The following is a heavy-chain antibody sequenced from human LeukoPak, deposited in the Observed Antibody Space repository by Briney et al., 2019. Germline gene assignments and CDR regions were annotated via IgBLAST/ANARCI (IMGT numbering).Heavy chain of an antibody. D-gene: IGHD5-12*01. V-gene: IGHV3-30*18. CDR1: GFTFSSYG. Sequence: PGGSLRLSCAASGFTFSSYGMHWVRQAPGKGLEWVAVISYDGSNKYYADSVKGRFTISRDNSKNTLYLQMNSLRAEDTAVYYCAKDVSSGGSLGYSGYDFVFDYWGQGTLVTVSS. CDR2: ISYDGSNK. J-gene: IGHJ4*02. CDR3: AKDVSSGGSLGYSGYDFVFDY.